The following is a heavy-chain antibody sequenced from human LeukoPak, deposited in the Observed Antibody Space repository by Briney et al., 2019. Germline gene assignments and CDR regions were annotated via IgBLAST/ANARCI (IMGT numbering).Heavy chain of an antibody. CDR1: GYTFTGSY. Sequence: ASVKVSCKASGYTFTGSYMHWVRQAPGQGLEWMGWINPNSGGTNYAQKFQGRVTMTRDTSISTAYMELSRLRSDDTAVYYCARGGYYGSGSFPDYWGQGTLVTVSS. CDR2: INPNSGGT. V-gene: IGHV1-2*02. D-gene: IGHD3-10*01. J-gene: IGHJ4*02. CDR3: ARGGYYGSGSFPDY.